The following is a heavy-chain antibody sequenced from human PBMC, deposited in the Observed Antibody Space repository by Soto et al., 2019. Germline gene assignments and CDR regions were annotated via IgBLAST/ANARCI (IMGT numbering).Heavy chain of an antibody. Sequence: SETLSLTCAVYGGSFSGYYWSWIRQPPGKGLEWIGEINHSGSTNYNPSRKSRVTISVDTSKNQFSLKLSSVTAADTAVYYCARRPWVVTPSGYYYYGMDVWGQGTTVTVSS. D-gene: IGHD2-21*02. V-gene: IGHV4-34*01. CDR2: INHSGST. CDR1: GGSFSGYY. J-gene: IGHJ6*02. CDR3: ARRPWVVTPSGYYYYGMDV.